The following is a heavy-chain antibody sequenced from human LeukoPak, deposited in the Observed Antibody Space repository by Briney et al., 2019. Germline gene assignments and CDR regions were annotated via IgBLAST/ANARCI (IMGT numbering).Heavy chain of an antibody. J-gene: IGHJ4*02. V-gene: IGHV3-23*01. CDR1: GFTFSNYA. CDR3: AKANYSSGWDY. Sequence: GGSLRLSCAASGFTFSNYAMSWVRQVPGKGLEWVSSISGSSGHTYYADSVKGRLTISRDKSKNTLYLQMNSLRAEDTALYYCAKANYSSGWDYWGQGTLVTVSS. D-gene: IGHD6-19*01. CDR2: ISGSSGHT.